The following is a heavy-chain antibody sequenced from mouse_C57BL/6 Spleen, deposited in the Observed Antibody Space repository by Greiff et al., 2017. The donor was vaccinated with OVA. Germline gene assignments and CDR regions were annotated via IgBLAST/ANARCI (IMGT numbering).Heavy chain of an antibody. V-gene: IGHV1-39*01. CDR1: GYSFTDYN. CDR3: ASSIYNGYYLYDAMDY. Sequence: EVQLQQSGPELVKPGASVKISCKASGYSFTDYNMNWVKQSHGMSLEWIGVINPNSGTTSYNQKFKGKATLTVDKSSSKAYMQLNSLTSGDSAVYYGASSIYNGYYLYDAMDYWGQGTSVTAAS. D-gene: IGHD2-3*01. J-gene: IGHJ4*01. CDR2: INPNSGTT.